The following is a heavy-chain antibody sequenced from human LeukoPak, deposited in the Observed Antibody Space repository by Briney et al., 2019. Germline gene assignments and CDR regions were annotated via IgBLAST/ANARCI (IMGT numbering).Heavy chain of an antibody. CDR3: AKKAQGSSWYVDY. CDR2: ISGSGGST. J-gene: IGHJ4*02. D-gene: IGHD6-13*01. V-gene: IGHV3-23*01. CDR1: GLTFSSYA. Sequence: GGSLRLSCAASGLTFSSYAMSWVRRAPGEGLEWVSAISGSGGSTYYADSVKGRFTISRDNSKNTLYLQMNSLRAEDTAVYYCAKKAQGSSWYVDYWGQGTLVTVSS.